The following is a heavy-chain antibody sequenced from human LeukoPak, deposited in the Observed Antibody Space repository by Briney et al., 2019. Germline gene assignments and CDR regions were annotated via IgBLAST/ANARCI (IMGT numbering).Heavy chain of an antibody. V-gene: IGHV4-59*01. D-gene: IGHD2-15*01. CDR3: ARLYLSFDY. J-gene: IGHJ4*02. CDR2: IYYSGST. CDR1: GGALSSYY. Sequence: SETLCLTCTVSGGALSSYYWSWIRQPPGKGREWIGYIYYSGSTNYNPSLKRRGTISVDTSKNQFSLQLSSVPAADTAVYYCARLYLSFDYWGQGTLVTVSS.